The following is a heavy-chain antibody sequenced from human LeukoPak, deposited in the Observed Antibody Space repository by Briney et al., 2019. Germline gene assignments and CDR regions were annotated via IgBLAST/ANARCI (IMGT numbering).Heavy chain of an antibody. CDR3: ARGLAAAERDYFDY. V-gene: IGHV4-30-2*01. J-gene: IGHJ4*02. CDR2: VYHSGST. Sequence: SETLSLTCAVAGASMSSGGYSWSWIRQPGWKGREWIGYVYHSGSTYYNPSLKSRVTISVDRSKNQFSLKLSSVTAADTAVYYCARGLAAAERDYFDYWGQGTLVTVSS. D-gene: IGHD6-13*01. CDR1: GASMSSGGYS.